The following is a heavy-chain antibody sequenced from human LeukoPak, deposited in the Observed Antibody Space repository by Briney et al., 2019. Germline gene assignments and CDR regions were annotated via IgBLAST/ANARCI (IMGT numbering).Heavy chain of an antibody. V-gene: IGHV3-66*01. CDR3: ARIDI. J-gene: IGHJ3*02. CDR2: LYSDGIT. CDR1: GFTVSSSY. Sequence: GGSLRLSCAASGFTVSSSYMSWVRQAPGKGLEWVSLLYSDGITYYADSVKGRFTISRDNSNNTLYLQMNTLRAEDTAVYYCARIDIWGQGTMVTVSS.